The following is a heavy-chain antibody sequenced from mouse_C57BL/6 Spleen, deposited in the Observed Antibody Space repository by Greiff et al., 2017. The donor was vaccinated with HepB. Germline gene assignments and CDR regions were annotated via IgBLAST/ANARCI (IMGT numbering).Heavy chain of an antibody. CDR1: GYTFTSYW. J-gene: IGHJ2*01. D-gene: IGHD1-1*01. Sequence: QVQLQQPGAELVKPGASVKLSCKASGYTFTSYWMHWVKQRPGQGLEWIGMIHPNSGSTNYNEKFKSKATLTVDTSSSTAYMQLSSLTSEDSAVYYWARYPYYYGSSNGYFDYWGQGTTLTVSS. CDR2: IHPNSGST. CDR3: ARYPYYYGSSNGYFDY. V-gene: IGHV1-64*01.